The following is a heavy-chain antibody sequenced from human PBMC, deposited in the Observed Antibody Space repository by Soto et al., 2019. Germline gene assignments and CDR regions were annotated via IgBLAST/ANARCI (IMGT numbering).Heavy chain of an antibody. J-gene: IGHJ4*02. CDR1: GFTFSGSA. Sequence: GGSLRLSCAASGFTFSGSAMHWVRQASGKGLEWVGRIRSKANSYATAYAASVKGRFTISRDDSKNTAYLQMNSLKTGDTAVYYCTRRDSSSSTWGQGTLVAVSS. CDR3: TRRDSSSST. CDR2: IRSKANSYAT. V-gene: IGHV3-73*01. D-gene: IGHD6-6*01.